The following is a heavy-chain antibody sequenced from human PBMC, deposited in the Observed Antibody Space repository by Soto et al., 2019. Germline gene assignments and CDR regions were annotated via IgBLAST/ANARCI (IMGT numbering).Heavy chain of an antibody. CDR2: ISGSGGST. Sequence: PGGSLRLSCAASGFTFSSYGMHWVRQAPGKGLEWVSAISGSGGSTYYADSVKGRFTISRDNSKNTLYLQMNSLRAEDTAVYYCAKDPNYGDLSDYWGQGTLVTVSS. V-gene: IGHV3-23*01. J-gene: IGHJ4*02. D-gene: IGHD4-17*01. CDR3: AKDPNYGDLSDY. CDR1: GFTFSSYG.